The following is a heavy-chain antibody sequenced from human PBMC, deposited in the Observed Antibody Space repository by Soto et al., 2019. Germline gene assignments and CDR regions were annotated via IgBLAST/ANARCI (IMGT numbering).Heavy chain of an antibody. J-gene: IGHJ4*02. CDR3: TTDRTYVLGWYPYY. CDR1: GFTFSNAW. V-gene: IGHV3-15*07. D-gene: IGHD3-3*01. Sequence: EVQLVESGGGLVKPGGSLRLSCAASGFTFSNAWMNWVRQSPGKGLEWVCRIKSKTDGGTTDYAAPVKGRFTISTDDSKNTLYLQMNSLKTEDTAVYYCTTDRTYVLGWYPYYWGQGTLVTVSS. CDR2: IKSKTDGGTT.